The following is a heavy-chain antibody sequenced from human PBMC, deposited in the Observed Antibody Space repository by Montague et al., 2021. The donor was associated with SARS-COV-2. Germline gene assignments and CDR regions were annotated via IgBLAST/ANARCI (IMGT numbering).Heavy chain of an antibody. CDR1: GGSISSTSYY. J-gene: IGHJ3*02. CDR3: ARHITGSGNAFDI. V-gene: IGHV4-39*01. D-gene: IGHD3-10*01. CDR2: ISYSGST. Sequence: SETLSLTCTVSGGSISSTSYYWGRIRQPPGKGLEWIGSISYSGSTYYKPSLKSRVTISVDTSKNQFSLRLSSVTAADTAVYYCARHITGSGNAFDIWGQGTMVTVSS.